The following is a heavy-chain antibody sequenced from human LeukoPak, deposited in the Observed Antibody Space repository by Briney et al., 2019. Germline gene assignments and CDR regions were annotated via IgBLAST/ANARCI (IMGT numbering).Heavy chain of an antibody. CDR3: ARDLLFGATSYFDQ. Sequence: SGGSLRLSCAASGLTFRNYNFNWVRQAPGKGLEWVSYIGRNFPYFSSTKHYADSVRRRFTISRDDAKNSLYLEINGLRAEVTAVYYCARDLLFGATSYFDQWGQGARVTVSS. V-gene: IGHV3-48*01. CDR2: IGRNFPYFSSTK. J-gene: IGHJ4*02. D-gene: IGHD2-15*01. CDR1: GLTFRNYN.